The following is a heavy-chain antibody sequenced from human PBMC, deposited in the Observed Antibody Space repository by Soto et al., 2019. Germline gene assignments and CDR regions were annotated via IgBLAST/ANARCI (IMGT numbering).Heavy chain of an antibody. Sequence: QVQLQQWGAGLLKPSETLSLTCAVYGGSFSAYYWSWIRQPPGKGLEWMGEINHSGSTNYNPSLKSRVTISVDTSKNQFSLNLSSVTAADTAVYYCARNSIYAYADYWGQGTLVTVSS. J-gene: IGHJ4*02. CDR1: GGSFSAYY. CDR2: INHSGST. D-gene: IGHD3-16*02. CDR3: ARNSIYAYADY. V-gene: IGHV4-34*01.